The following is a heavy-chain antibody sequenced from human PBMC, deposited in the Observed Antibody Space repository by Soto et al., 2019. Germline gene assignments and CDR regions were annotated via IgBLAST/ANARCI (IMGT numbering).Heavy chain of an antibody. Sequence: QVQLVQSGAEVKKPGSSVKVSCKASGGTFSSYTISLVRQAPGQGLEWMGRIIPILGIPNYAQKFQGRVTITADKSTSTAYMELSSLRSEDTAVYSCARMADGNSADYWGQGTLVSVSS. CDR1: GGTFSSYT. D-gene: IGHD4-4*01. CDR2: IIPILGIP. V-gene: IGHV1-69*02. J-gene: IGHJ4*02. CDR3: ARMADGNSADY.